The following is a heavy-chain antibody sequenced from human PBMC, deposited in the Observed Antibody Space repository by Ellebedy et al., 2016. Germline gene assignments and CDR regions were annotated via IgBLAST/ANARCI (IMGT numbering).Heavy chain of an antibody. CDR3: ARVYRSGLFDY. Sequence: SETLSLXXAVYGGSFSESYWSFIRQPPGRGLEWVAEINHAGNTNYNPSLKSRVTMSVDTSKNQFSLKLSSVTAADTAVYYCARVYRSGLFDYWGQGTLVTVSS. D-gene: IGHD2-2*02. CDR2: INHAGNT. J-gene: IGHJ4*02. V-gene: IGHV4-34*01. CDR1: GGSFSESY.